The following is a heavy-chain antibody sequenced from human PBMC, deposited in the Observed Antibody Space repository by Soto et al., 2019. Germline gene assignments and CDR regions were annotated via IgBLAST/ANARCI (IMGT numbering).Heavy chain of an antibody. D-gene: IGHD6-13*01. CDR3: ARLKAAADQILDY. V-gene: IGHV3-48*01. J-gene: IGHJ4*02. CDR1: GFSFSSYG. CDR2: ISSTSTI. Sequence: EVQLVESGGGLVQPGGSLRLSCADSGFSFSSYGMNWVRQAPGKGLEWVSYISSTSTIAYADSVKGRFTVSRDNAKNSLYLQMDSLGVEDTAVYFCARLKAAADQILDYWGQGTLVTVSS.